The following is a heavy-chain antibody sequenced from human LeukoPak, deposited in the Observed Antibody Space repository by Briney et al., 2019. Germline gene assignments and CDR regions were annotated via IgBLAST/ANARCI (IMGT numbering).Heavy chain of an antibody. CDR2: ISTYNGNT. D-gene: IGHD2-8*01. V-gene: IGHV1-18*01. J-gene: IGHJ4*02. CDR3: ARDEAGFGTTPLDY. Sequence: ASVKVSFKASGYTFTNYGITWVRQAPGRGLQCMGGISTYNGNTHYAQRFQGRVTMTTDTSTSTVYMELRSLRSDDTAVYYCARDEAGFGTTPLDYWGQGTLVTVSS. CDR1: GYTFTNYG.